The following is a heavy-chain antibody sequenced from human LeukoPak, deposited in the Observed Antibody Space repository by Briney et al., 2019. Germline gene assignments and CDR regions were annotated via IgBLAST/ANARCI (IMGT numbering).Heavy chain of an antibody. CDR2: IYDSGST. D-gene: IGHD6-13*01. V-gene: IGHV4-59*01. J-gene: IGHJ4*02. CDR1: VGSIRRYY. CDR3: ARAAAGTFGFDY. Sequence: PSETLSLPCSVCVGSIRRYYWRWIRHPPGKGLEWIGYIYDSGSTNYTPSLKSRVTISVDTSKNQCSLKLSSVTAADTAVYYCARAAAGTFGFDYWGQGTLVTVSS.